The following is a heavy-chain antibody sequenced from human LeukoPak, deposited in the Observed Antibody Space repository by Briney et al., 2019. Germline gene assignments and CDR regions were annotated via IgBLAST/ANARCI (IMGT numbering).Heavy chain of an antibody. CDR1: GLTFSSYA. J-gene: IGHJ4*02. V-gene: IGHV3-30-3*01. D-gene: IGHD4-17*01. Sequence: GRSLRLSCAASGLTFSSYAMHWVRQAPGKGLEWVAVISYDGSNKYYADSVKGRFTISRDNSKNTLYLQMNSLRAEDTAVYYCARRSATTGTFDYWGQGTLVTVSS. CDR3: ARRSATTGTFDY. CDR2: ISYDGSNK.